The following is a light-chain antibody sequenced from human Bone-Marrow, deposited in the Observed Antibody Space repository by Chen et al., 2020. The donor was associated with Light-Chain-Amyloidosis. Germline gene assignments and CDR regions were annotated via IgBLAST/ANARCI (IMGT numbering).Light chain of an antibody. V-gene: IGKV3-20*01. J-gene: IGKJ4*01. CDR3: QQYGTSPLT. CDR1: QTISSNY. CDR2: GSS. Sequence: EIVLTQSPGTLSLSPGKGANLSCRASQTISSNYLTWYQQKFGQAPRLLIYGSSSRATGIPDRFTGSGSGTDFTLTINRLEPEDFAMYDCQQYGTSPLTFGGGTKVEIK.